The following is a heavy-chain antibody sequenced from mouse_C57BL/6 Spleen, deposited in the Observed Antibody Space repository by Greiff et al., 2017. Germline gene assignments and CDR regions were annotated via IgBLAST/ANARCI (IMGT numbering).Heavy chain of an antibody. D-gene: IGHD4-1*02. Sequence: VQLQQSGAELVKPGASVKLSCKASGYTFTSYWMQWVKQRPGQGLEWIGEIDPSDSYTNYNQKFKGKATVTVDTSSSTAYMQLSSLTSEDSAVYYCARCPTGTGSMDYYDMDYWGQGTSVTVSS. CDR3: ARCPTGTGSMDYYDMDY. J-gene: IGHJ4*01. V-gene: IGHV1-50*01. CDR1: GYTFTSYW. CDR2: IDPSDSYT.